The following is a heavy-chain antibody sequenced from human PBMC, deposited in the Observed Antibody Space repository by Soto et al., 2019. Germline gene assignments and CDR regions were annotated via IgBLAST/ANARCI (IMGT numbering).Heavy chain of an antibody. V-gene: IGHV3-7*01. Sequence: EVQLVESGGGLVQPGGSLRLSCAASGFTFSGSWMSWVRQAPGKGLEWVANINQDGSEKYYVDSVKGRFTISRDNAKNSLYLQMNSLRAEDTAVYYCARGGRDDPGDYWGQGTLVTVSS. CDR2: INQDGSEK. D-gene: IGHD2-15*01. CDR1: GFTFSGSW. J-gene: IGHJ4*02. CDR3: ARGGRDDPGDY.